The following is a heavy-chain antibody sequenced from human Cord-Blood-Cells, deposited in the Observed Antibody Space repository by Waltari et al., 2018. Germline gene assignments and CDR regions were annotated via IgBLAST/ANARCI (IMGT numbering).Heavy chain of an antibody. CDR1: GGSFSGYY. CDR3: ARDRTGRQLLWFGESPYYFDY. J-gene: IGHJ4*02. D-gene: IGHD3-10*01. V-gene: IGHV4-34*01. Sequence: QVQLQQWGAGLLKPSETLSLTCAVYGGSFSGYYWSWIRQPPGTGLAGIGEINHSGSTNYNPSLKSRVTISVDTSKNQFSLKLSSVTAADTAVYYCARDRTGRQLLWFGESPYYFDYWGQGTLVTVSS. CDR2: INHSGST.